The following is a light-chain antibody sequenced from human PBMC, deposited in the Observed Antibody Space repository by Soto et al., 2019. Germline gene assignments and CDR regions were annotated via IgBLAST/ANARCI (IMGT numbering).Light chain of an antibody. CDR2: AAS. CDR1: QGISNY. V-gene: IGKV1-27*01. CDR3: QNYNSAPWT. Sequence: DIKMTQSPSSLSASVGDRATITCRASQGISNYLAWYQQKPGKVPKLVIYAASTLQSGVPSRFSGSGSGTDFTLTISSLQPEDVATYYCQNYNSAPWTFGQGTKVEIK. J-gene: IGKJ1*01.